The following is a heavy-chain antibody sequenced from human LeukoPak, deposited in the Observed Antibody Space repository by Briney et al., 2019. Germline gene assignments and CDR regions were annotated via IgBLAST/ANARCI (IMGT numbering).Heavy chain of an antibody. J-gene: IGHJ4*02. CDR1: GYTFTNYD. CDR3: ARGIPDY. Sequence: ASVKVSCKASGYTFTNYDINWVRQATGQGLEWMGYMKPNSGNTGYAQKFQGRVTMTRDTSTSTVYMELSSLRSEDTAVYYCARGIPDYWGQGTLVTVSS. V-gene: IGHV1-8*01. CDR2: MKPNSGNT.